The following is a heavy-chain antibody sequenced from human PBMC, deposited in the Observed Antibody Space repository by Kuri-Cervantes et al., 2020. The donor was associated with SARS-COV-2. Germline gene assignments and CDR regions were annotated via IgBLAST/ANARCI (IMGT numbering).Heavy chain of an antibody. D-gene: IGHD7-27*01. CDR1: GYTFTGCY. V-gene: IGHV1-2*02. CDR3: ARAESETGHTLYFDS. J-gene: IGHJ4*02. Sequence: ASVKVSCKASGYTFTGCYIHWVRQAPGQGLEWMGWINPNFGGTNYAQEFQGRVTMTRDTSISTAYMNLSSLRSDDTAVYYCARAESETGHTLYFDSWGQGTLVTVSS. CDR2: INPNFGGT.